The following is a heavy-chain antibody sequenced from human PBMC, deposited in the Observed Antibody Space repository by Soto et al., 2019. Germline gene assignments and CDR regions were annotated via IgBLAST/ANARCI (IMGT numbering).Heavy chain of an antibody. D-gene: IGHD6-19*01. J-gene: IGHJ6*02. V-gene: IGHV1-3*01. Sequence: ASVKVSCKASGYTFTSYAIHWVRQAPGQRLEWMGWINAGNGNTKYSQKLQGRVTMTTDTSTSTAYMELRSLRSDDTAVYYCARVVATVAGPYGMDVWGQGTTVTVSS. CDR2: INAGNGNT. CDR1: GYTFTSYA. CDR3: ARVVATVAGPYGMDV.